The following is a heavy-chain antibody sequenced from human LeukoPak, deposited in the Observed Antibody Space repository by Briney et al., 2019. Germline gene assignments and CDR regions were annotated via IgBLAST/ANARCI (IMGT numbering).Heavy chain of an antibody. Sequence: ASVKVSCKASGYTFTGYYMHWVRQAPGQGLEWMGWINPNSGGTNYAQKFQGRVTMTRDTSISTAYMELSRLRSDDTAVYYCATIAAAGPALDYWGQGTLVTVSS. CDR1: GYTFTGYY. CDR2: INPNSGGT. CDR3: ATIAAAGPALDY. J-gene: IGHJ4*02. V-gene: IGHV1-2*02. D-gene: IGHD6-13*01.